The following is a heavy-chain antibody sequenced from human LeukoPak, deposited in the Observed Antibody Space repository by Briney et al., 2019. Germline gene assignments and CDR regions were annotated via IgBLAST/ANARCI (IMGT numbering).Heavy chain of an antibody. CDR3: ARGFPPAH. Sequence: GRSLGLSCAASGFTFSSYSMNWVRQAPGKGLEWVSYISGSSSTIYYADSVKGRFTISRDSSKNTLYLQMKSLRAEDTAVYYCARGFPPAHWGQGTLVTVSS. D-gene: IGHD3-10*01. CDR1: GFTFSSYS. J-gene: IGHJ4*02. V-gene: IGHV3-48*01. CDR2: ISGSSSTI.